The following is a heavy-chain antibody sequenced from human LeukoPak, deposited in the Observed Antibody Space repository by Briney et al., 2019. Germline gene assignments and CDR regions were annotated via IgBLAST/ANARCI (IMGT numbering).Heavy chain of an antibody. V-gene: IGHV4-34*01. Sequence: KPSETLSLTCAVYGGSFTGYYWSWIRQSPGKGLQCIAEVNHRGDTNYNPSVKGRVTISVDTSKNQFSLKVTSLTAADTAVYYCARGPTISETGYFDYWGQGTLVTVSS. D-gene: IGHD1-1*01. CDR2: VNHRGDT. CDR3: ARGPTISETGYFDY. J-gene: IGHJ4*03. CDR1: GGSFTGYY.